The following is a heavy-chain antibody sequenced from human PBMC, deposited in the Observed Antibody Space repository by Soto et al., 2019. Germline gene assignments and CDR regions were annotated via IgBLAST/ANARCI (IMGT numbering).Heavy chain of an antibody. CDR3: AKDGGGYSNYADY. CDR2: IWYDGSNK. D-gene: IGHD4-4*01. Sequence: GGSLRLSCAASGFTFSSYGMHWVRQAPGKGLEWVAVIWYDGSNKYYADSVKGRFTISRDNSKNTLYLQMNSLRAEDTAVYYCAKDGGGYSNYADYWGQGTLVTVSS. J-gene: IGHJ4*02. V-gene: IGHV3-30*02. CDR1: GFTFSSYG.